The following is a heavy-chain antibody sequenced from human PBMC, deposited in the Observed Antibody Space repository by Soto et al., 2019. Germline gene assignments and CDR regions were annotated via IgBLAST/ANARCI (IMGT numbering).Heavy chain of an antibody. Sequence: GGSLRLSCVGSGFTFSDNCISWIRQAPGKGLEWLSYISSSGTTIYYADSVKGRFTMSRDNAKNSVYLQMNSLRAEDTAVYYCAREAGKVDYWGPGTLLTVSS. CDR2: ISSSGTTI. D-gene: IGHD6-19*01. J-gene: IGHJ4*02. CDR1: GFTFSDNC. CDR3: AREAGKVDY. V-gene: IGHV3-11*01.